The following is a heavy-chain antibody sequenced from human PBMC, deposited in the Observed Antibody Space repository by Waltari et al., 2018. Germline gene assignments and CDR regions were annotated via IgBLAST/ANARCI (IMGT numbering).Heavy chain of an antibody. CDR1: GGSFSGYY. CDR2: INHRGST. CDR3: ARDKEIAVAGTPFVGNQYYYYMDV. J-gene: IGHJ6*03. V-gene: IGHV4-34*01. D-gene: IGHD6-19*01. Sequence: QVQLQQWGAGLLKPSETLSLTCAVYGGSFSGYYWSWIRQPPGKGLEWIGEINHRGSTNYNPSLKSRVTISVDTSKNQFSLKLSSVTAADTAVYYCARDKEIAVAGTPFVGNQYYYYMDVWGKGTTVTISS.